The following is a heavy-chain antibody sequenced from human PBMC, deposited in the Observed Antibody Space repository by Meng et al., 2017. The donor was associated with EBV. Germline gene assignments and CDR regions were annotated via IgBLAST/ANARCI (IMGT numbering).Heavy chain of an antibody. Sequence: QVQLQESGPGLVKPSEXLSLTCTVSGGSVNNESYSWGWIRQPGKGLEYIGYIYYTGSTNYNSSLKSRVTISLDKSKNQFSLKLTSLTAADTAIYYCARGDYTNYPRWFDPWGQGTLVTVSS. CDR1: GGSVNNESYS. CDR2: IYYTGST. J-gene: IGHJ5*02. D-gene: IGHD4-11*01. CDR3: ARGDYTNYPRWFDP. V-gene: IGHV4-61*01.